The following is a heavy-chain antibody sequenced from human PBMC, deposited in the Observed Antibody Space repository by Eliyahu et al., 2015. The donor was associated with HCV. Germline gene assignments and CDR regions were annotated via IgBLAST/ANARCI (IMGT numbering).Heavy chain of an antibody. J-gene: IGHJ3*02. Sequence: QVQLQESGPGLVKPSETLSLTCTVSGGSISSYYWSWIRQPPGKGLEWVGVFYFRGGTHYNPSLKSRVTISVDTSKNQFSLKLSSVTAADTAVYYCARRAYGVVVDDAFDIWGQGTMVTVSS. CDR3: ARRAYGVVVDDAFDI. CDR2: FYFRGGT. V-gene: IGHV4-59*01. CDR1: GGSISSYY. D-gene: IGHD2-15*01.